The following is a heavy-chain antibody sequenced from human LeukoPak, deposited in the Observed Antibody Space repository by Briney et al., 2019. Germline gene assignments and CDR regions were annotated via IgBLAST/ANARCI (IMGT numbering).Heavy chain of an antibody. J-gene: IGHJ4*02. CDR2: ISGDGGST. V-gene: IGHV3-43*02. CDR3: AKDILTDITMVWRVIITPGG. CDR1: GFTFDDYA. Sequence: PGGSLRLSCAASGFTFDDYAMHWVRQAPGKGLEWVSLISGDGGSTYYADSVKGRFTISRDNSKNSLYLQMNSLRTEDTALYYCAKDILTDITMVWRVIITPGGWGQGTLVTVSS. D-gene: IGHD3-10*01.